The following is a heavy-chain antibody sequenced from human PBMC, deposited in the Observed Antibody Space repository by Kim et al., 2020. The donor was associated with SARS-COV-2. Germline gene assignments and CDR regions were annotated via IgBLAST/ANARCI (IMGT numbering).Heavy chain of an antibody. V-gene: IGHV1-3*01. D-gene: IGHD6-13*01. CDR2: T. J-gene: IGHJ4*02. CDR3: ARGIAVAATIDY. Sequence: TKYSQKFQGRGTITRDTSATTAYMELSSLRSEDTAVYYCARGIAVAATIDYWGQGTLVTVSS.